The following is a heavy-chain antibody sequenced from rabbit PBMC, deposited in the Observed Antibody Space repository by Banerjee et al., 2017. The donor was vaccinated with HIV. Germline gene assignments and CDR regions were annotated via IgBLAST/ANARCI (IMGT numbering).Heavy chain of an antibody. CDR1: GSDISSNA. V-gene: IGHV1S47*01. CDR3: ARDRDGDAGYGSLAL. Sequence: QEQLVESGGGLVQPEGSLTLTCKASGSDISSNAMCWVRQAPGMGLELIACIYSSNGDKWYASWVNGRFTISRSTSLNTVDLKMTSLTVADTATYFCARDRDGDAGYGSLALWGPGTLVTVS. D-gene: IGHD7-1*01. J-gene: IGHJ4*01. CDR2: IYSSNGDK.